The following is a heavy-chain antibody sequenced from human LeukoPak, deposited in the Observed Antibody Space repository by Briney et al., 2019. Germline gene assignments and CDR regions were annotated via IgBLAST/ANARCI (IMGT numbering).Heavy chain of an antibody. D-gene: IGHD3-22*01. CDR1: GYTFTSYG. V-gene: IGHV1-18*01. Sequence: GASVKVSCKASGYTFTSYGISWVRQAPGQGLEWMGWIGAYNGNTNYAQKLQGRVTMTTDTSTSTAYMELRSLRSDDTAVYYCATGYYDSSGYLLFDYWGQGTLVTVSS. J-gene: IGHJ4*02. CDR3: ATGYYDSSGYLLFDY. CDR2: IGAYNGNT.